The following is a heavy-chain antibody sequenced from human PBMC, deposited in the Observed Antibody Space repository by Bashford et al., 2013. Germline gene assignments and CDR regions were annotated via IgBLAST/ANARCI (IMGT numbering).Heavy chain of an antibody. CDR1: GFTFNNYA. V-gene: IGHV3-23*01. CDR3: AKAYCSSTSCKGGNNWFDP. J-gene: IGHJ5*02. CDR2: ISGSGGST. D-gene: IGHD2-2*01. Sequence: VDSGGSLRLSCAASGFTFNNYAMSWVRQAPGKGLEWVSGISGSGGSTYYADSVKGRFTISRDNSKNTLYLQMNSLRAEDTAVYYCAKAYCSSTSCKGGNNWFDPWGQGTLVTVSS.